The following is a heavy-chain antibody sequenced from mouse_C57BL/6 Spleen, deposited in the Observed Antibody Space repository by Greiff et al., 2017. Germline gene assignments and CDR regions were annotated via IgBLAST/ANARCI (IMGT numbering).Heavy chain of an antibody. Sequence: VQLQQSGPELVKPGASVKISCKASGYSFTDYNMNWVKQSNGKSLEWIGVLNPNYGTTSYNQKFKGKATLTVDQSSSTAYMQLNSLTSEDSAVYYCARRGSYDYDAEEFDYWGQGTTLTVSS. D-gene: IGHD2-4*01. CDR2: LNPNYGTT. J-gene: IGHJ2*01. CDR1: GYSFTDYN. V-gene: IGHV1-39*01. CDR3: ARRGSYDYDAEEFDY.